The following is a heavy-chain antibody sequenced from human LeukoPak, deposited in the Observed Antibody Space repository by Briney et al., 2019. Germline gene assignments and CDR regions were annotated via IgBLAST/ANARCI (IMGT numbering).Heavy chain of an antibody. Sequence: PSETLSLTCTVSGGSINNYYWSWLRQPAGKGLEWIGRIYSSGNTNYISSLKSRVTISLDTSRNQFSLKVNSVTAADTAVYYCARGGAGQPDHSHFYQFMDVWGRGTTVTVSS. D-gene: IGHD1-14*01. CDR3: ARGGAGQPDHSHFYQFMDV. CDR1: GGSINNYY. CDR2: IYSSGNT. V-gene: IGHV4-4*07. J-gene: IGHJ6*03.